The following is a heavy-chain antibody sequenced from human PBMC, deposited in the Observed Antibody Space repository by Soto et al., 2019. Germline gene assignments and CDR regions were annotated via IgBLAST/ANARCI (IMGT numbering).Heavy chain of an antibody. CDR2: ISSLTGGT. D-gene: IGHD3-10*01. Sequence: VKVSCKASGYTFTSHGISWVRQAPGQGLEWMGWISSLTGGTNYAQNLQGRVTMTTDTSTSTAYMELRSLTSDDTAAYYCARDISYGSGTSYGYWGQGTLVTVSS. CDR1: GYTFTSHG. V-gene: IGHV1-18*01. CDR3: ARDISYGSGTSYGY. J-gene: IGHJ4*02.